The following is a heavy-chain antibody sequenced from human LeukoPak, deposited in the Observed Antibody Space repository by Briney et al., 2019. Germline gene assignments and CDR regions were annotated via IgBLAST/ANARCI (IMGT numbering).Heavy chain of an antibody. CDR2: IYYSGST. Sequence: SETLSLTCTVSGGSISSSSYYWGWIRQPPGKGLEWIGSIYYSGSTYYNPSLKSRVTISVDTSKNQFSLKLSSVTAADTAVYYCARQSPVWGGVRDAFDIWGQGTMVTVSS. V-gene: IGHV4-39*01. J-gene: IGHJ3*02. D-gene: IGHD3-10*01. CDR3: ARQSPVWGGVRDAFDI. CDR1: GGSISSSSYY.